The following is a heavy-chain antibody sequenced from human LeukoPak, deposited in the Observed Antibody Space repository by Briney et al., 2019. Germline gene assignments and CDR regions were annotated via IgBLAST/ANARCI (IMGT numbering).Heavy chain of an antibody. CDR3: AREGVAFAFDI. J-gene: IGHJ3*02. V-gene: IGHV3-7*03. Sequence: GGSLRLSCEASAFIFSGHWLNWVRQTPGKGPEWVASIKEDGSERQYVDSVKGRFTISRDNAKNSLYLQMNSLRAEDTAVYYCAREGVAFAFDIWGQGTMVTVSS. D-gene: IGHD3-3*01. CDR2: IKEDGSER. CDR1: AFIFSGHW.